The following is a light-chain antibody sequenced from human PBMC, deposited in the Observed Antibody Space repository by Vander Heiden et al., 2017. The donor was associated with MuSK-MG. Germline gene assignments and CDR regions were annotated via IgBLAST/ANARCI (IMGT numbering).Light chain of an antibody. J-gene: IGKJ2*01. CDR3: QKDTIYRLT. CDR2: EVS. Sequence: IQMTQSPSTLSASVGDRVTITCRASQSISSCLAWYHHKPGKAPKRLCYEVSSLESGGPSKAHGIGSGTQFTLTILIVTRDDFSTSASQKDTIYRLTFGQGTRLEIK. V-gene: IGKV1-5*01. CDR1: QSISSC.